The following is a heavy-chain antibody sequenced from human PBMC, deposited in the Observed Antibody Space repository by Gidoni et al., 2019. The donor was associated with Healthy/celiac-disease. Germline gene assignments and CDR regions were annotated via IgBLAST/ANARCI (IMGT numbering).Heavy chain of an antibody. CDR2: SGGSGGST. D-gene: IGHD6-6*01. CDR3: AGNPTSIAARLYFDY. CDR1: GFSLSSYA. V-gene: IGHV3-23*01. J-gene: IGHJ4*02. Sequence: EVQLLESGGGLVQPGGSLRLSFEYSGFSLSSYAMSWVRQAPGQGLELVSASGGSGGSTYYADSVKGRFTISRDNSKNTLYLQMNSLRAEDTAVYYCAGNPTSIAARLYFDYWGQGTLVTVSS.